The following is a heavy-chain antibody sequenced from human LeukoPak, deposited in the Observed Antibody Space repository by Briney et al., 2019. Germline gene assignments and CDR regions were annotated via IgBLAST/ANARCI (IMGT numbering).Heavy chain of an antibody. J-gene: IGHJ4*02. CDR2: ISSSGTYI. D-gene: IGHD3-16*01. CDR1: GFTFSTYG. V-gene: IGHV3-21*01. Sequence: SGGSLRLSCAASGFTFSTYGMNWVRQAPGKGLEWVSSISSSGTYIYYADSVKGRFTISRDNAKNSLYLQMNSLRAEDTAVYYCASGGGDWGQGTLVTVSS. CDR3: ASGGGD.